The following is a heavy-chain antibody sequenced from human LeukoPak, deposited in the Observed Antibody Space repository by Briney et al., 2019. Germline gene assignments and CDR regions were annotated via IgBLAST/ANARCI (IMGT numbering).Heavy chain of an antibody. Sequence: GRSLRLSCAASGFTASSNYMNWVRQPPRNVREWVSVIPSGGNTYYADSVKGRFTTSRDNSKNTLYLQMNSLRAEDTAVYYCARPFGGTVASYYYYGMDVWGQGTTVTVSS. CDR1: GFTASSNY. CDR2: IPSGGNT. J-gene: IGHJ6*02. V-gene: IGHV3-53*01. D-gene: IGHD2-15*01. CDR3: ARPFGGTVASYYYYGMDV.